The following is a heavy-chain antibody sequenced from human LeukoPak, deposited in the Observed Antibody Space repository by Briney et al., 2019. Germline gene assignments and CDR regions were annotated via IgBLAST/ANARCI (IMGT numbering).Heavy chain of an antibody. CDR3: ARGLSSSWYWFDP. CDR2: IYTSGST. J-gene: IGHJ5*02. CDR1: GGSISSNY. Sequence: SETLSLTCTVSGGSISSNYWSWIRQPAGKGLEWIGRIYTSGSTNYNPSLKSRVLMSVDTSKDQFSLKLSSVTAADTAVYYCARGLSSSWYWFDPWGQGTLVTVSS. V-gene: IGHV4-4*07. D-gene: IGHD6-13*01.